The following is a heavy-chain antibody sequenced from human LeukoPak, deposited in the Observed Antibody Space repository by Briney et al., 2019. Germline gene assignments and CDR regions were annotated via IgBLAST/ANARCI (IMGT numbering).Heavy chain of an antibody. V-gene: IGHV3-48*02. CDR1: GFTFRSDS. CDR3: ARVVYYDSSGRMTNYFDY. D-gene: IGHD3-22*01. CDR2: ISSSSSTI. Sequence: QPGGSLRLSCAASGFTFRSDSMNWVRPAPRKGLEWVSYISSSSSTIYYADSVKGRFTISRDNAKNSLYLQMNSLRDEDTAVYYCARVVYYDSSGRMTNYFDYWGQGILVTVSS. J-gene: IGHJ4*02.